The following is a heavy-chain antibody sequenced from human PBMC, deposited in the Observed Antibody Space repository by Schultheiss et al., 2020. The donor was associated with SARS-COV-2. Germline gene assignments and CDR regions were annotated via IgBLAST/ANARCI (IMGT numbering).Heavy chain of an antibody. Sequence: GESLKISCAASGFTFSDYYMSWIRQAPGKGLEWVSYISSSGSTIYYADSVKGRFTISRDNAKNSLYLQMNSLRAEDTALYYCAKSTLAAAGPYYFDYWGQGTLVTVSS. V-gene: IGHV3-11*01. CDR1: GFTFSDYY. J-gene: IGHJ4*02. D-gene: IGHD6-13*01. CDR3: AKSTLAAAGPYYFDY. CDR2: ISSSGSTI.